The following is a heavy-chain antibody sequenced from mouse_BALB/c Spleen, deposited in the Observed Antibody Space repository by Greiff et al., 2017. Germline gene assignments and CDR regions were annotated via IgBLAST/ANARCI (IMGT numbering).Heavy chain of an antibody. CDR3: ARWAHYGSRPWYFDV. V-gene: IGHV1-4*01. Sequence: QVQLQQSGAELARPGASVKMSCKASGYTFTSYTMHWVKQRPGQGLEWIGYINPSSGYTNYNQKFKDKATLTADKSSSTAYMQLSSLTSEDSAVYYCARWAHYGSRPWYFDVWGAGTTVTVSS. CDR2: INPSSGYT. J-gene: IGHJ1*01. CDR1: GYTFTSYT. D-gene: IGHD1-1*01.